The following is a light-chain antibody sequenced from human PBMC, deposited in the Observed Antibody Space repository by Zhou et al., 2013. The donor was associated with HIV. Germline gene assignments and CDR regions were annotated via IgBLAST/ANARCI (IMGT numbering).Light chain of an antibody. V-gene: IGKV1-39*01. CDR3: QQSYSTPYS. Sequence: IRITQSPSSLSASVGDRVTITCRASQGVGNSFAWYQQKPGRSPSLLIYGASILQSGVPSRFSGSGSGTDFTLTISSLQPEDFATYYCQQSYSTPYSFGQGTKLEIK. J-gene: IGKJ2*03. CDR2: GAS. CDR1: QGVGNS.